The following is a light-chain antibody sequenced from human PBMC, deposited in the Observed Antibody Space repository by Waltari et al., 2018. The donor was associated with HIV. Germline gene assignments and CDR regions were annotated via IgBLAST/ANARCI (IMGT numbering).Light chain of an antibody. CDR3: STWDERLNGVV. J-gene: IGLJ2*01. CDR1: SSDVGGYHY. V-gene: IGLV2-14*01. CDR2: EVS. Sequence: QSALTQPASVSGSPGQSITISCTGTSSDVGGYHYVSWYQQHPGKAPKLMIYEVSDRPSGVSNRFSGSKSGTSASLVISGLQSEDEADYYCSTWDERLNGVVFGGGTRLTVV.